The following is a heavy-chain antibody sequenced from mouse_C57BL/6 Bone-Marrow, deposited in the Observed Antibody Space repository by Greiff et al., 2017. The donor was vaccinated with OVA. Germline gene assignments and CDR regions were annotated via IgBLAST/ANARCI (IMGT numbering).Heavy chain of an antibody. CDR2: RRSKSNKYAT. V-gene: IGHV10-1*01. D-gene: IGHD1-1*02. J-gene: IGHJ4*01. CDR1: GFSFNTYA. Sequence: EVQLVESGGGLVKPKGSWKVSCAASGFSFNTYAMNWVRQAPGQGLEWVARRRSKSNKYATYYAVSVKDRFTISRDDSESMLYLQMNNVKTECATMYSCVGHEGWDAMDYWGQGTSVTVSS. CDR3: VGHEGWDAMDY.